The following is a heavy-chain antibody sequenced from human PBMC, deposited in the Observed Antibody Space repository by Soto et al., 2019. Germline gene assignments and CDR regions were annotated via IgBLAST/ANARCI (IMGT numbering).Heavy chain of an antibody. J-gene: IGHJ6*02. CDR1: GGSISSGDYY. CDR2: IYYSGST. Sequence: SETLSLTCTVSGGSISSGDYYWSWIRQPPGKGLEWIGSIYYSGSTYYNPSLKSRVTISVDTSKNQFSLKLSSVTAADTAVYYCACIFSGGYGYGFYYYGMDVWGQGTTVTVSS. D-gene: IGHD5-18*01. V-gene: IGHV4-39*01. CDR3: ACIFSGGYGYGFYYYGMDV.